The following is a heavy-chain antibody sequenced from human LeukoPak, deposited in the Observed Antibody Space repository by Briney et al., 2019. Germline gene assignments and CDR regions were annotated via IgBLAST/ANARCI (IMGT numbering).Heavy chain of an antibody. V-gene: IGHV1-2*02. Sequence: ASVKVSCKASGYTFTGYYMHWVRQAPGQGLEWMGWINPNSGGTNYAQKFQGRVTMTRDASISTAYMEPSRLRSDDTAVYYCARIPGYSYAPFDYWGQGTLVTVSS. CDR3: ARIPGYSYAPFDY. CDR1: GYTFTGYY. J-gene: IGHJ4*02. D-gene: IGHD5-18*01. CDR2: INPNSGGT.